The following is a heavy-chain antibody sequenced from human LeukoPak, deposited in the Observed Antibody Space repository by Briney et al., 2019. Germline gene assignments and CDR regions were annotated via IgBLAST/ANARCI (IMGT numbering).Heavy chain of an antibody. V-gene: IGHV3-66*02. Sequence: GESLKISCAASGFTVSSNYISWGRQAPGKGVEWVSVIYSGGSTYYADSVNGRFTISRDNSKNTLYLQMNSLRAEDTAVYYCARLEIIVVVPAPIPLDDSGHRTLVTVSS. CDR1: GFTVSSNY. D-gene: IGHD2-2*01. CDR3: ARLEIIVVVPAPIPLDD. CDR2: IYSGGST. J-gene: IGHJ4*01.